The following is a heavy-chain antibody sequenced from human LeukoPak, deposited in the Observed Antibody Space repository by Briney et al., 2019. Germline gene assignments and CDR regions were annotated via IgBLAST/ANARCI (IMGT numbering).Heavy chain of an antibody. CDR3: ARDCSSGWGCYYGMDV. V-gene: IGHV3-7*01. CDR2: IKQDGSEK. J-gene: IGHJ6*02. CDR1: GFTFSSYW. D-gene: IGHD6-19*01. Sequence: GGSLRLSCAASGFTFSSYWMSWVRQAPGKGLEWVANIKQDGSEKYYVDSVKGRFTISRDNAKNSLYLQMNSLRAEDTAVYYCARDCSSGWGCYYGMDVWGQGTTVTVSS.